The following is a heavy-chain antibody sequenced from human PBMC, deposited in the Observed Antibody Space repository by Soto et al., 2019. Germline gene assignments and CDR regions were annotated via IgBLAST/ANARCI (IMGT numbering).Heavy chain of an antibody. CDR1: CDSIISGYY. CDR2: IYHSGTT. V-gene: IGHV4-38-2*01. Sequence: SETLSLTYAVSCDSIISGYYWPLIRQPPGKGLEWVASIYHSGTTYYNPSLESRVTISVETSTNQVSLKLSSVTAADTAIYYCARYSSQSWYPAYCFDFWGQGASVTVSS. J-gene: IGHJ4*02. CDR3: ARYSSQSWYPAYCFDF. D-gene: IGHD5-18*01.